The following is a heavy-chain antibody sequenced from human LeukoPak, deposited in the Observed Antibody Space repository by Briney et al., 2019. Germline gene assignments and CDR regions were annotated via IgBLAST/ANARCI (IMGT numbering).Heavy chain of an antibody. D-gene: IGHD3-3*01. CDR3: ARSRITIFGVVPYYFDY. CDR2: MNPNSGNT. Sequence: ASVKVSCKASGYTFTSYDINWVRQATGQGLEWMGWMNPNSGNTGYAQKSQGRVTITRNTSISTAYMELSSLRSEDTAVYYCARSRITIFGVVPYYFDYWGQGTLVTVSS. J-gene: IGHJ4*02. V-gene: IGHV1-8*03. CDR1: GYTFTSYD.